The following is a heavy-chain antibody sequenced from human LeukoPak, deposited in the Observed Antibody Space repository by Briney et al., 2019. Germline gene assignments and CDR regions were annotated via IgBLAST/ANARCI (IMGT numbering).Heavy chain of an antibody. Sequence: SGTLSLTCAVSGVSISSSNWWSWVRQPPGKGLEWIGEIYHSGSTNYNPSLNSRVTISVDKSKNQFSLKLSSVTAADTAVYYCARSVDTAMVNAFDIWGQGTMVTVSS. V-gene: IGHV4-4*02. CDR2: IYHSGST. CDR3: ARSVDTAMVNAFDI. CDR1: GVSISSSNW. D-gene: IGHD5-18*01. J-gene: IGHJ3*02.